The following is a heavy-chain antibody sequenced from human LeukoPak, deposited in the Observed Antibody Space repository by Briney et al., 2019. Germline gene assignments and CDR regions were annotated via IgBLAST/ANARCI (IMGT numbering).Heavy chain of an antibody. CDR2: IYYSGST. D-gene: IGHD2-21*02. V-gene: IGHV4-59*12. Sequence: PSETLSLTCTVSGVSISSYYWSWIRQPPGKGLEWIGYIYYSGSTNYNPSLKSRVAISVDRSKNQFSLKLSSVTAADTAVYYCASRSAAYCGGDCLPDAFDIWGQGTMVTVSS. CDR3: ASRSAAYCGGDCLPDAFDI. CDR1: GVSISSYY. J-gene: IGHJ3*02.